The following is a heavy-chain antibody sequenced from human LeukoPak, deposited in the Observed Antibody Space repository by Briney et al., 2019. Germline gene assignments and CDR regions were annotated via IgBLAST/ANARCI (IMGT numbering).Heavy chain of an antibody. CDR1: GYTFTSYY. Sequence: GASVKVSCKASGYTFTSYYMHWVRQAPGQGLEWMGIINPSGGSASYAQKFQGRVTMTRDTSTSTVYMELSSLRSEDTAVYYCAKVLGYYDSSGWPFDYWGQGTLVTVSS. V-gene: IGHV1-46*01. J-gene: IGHJ4*02. CDR2: INPSGGSA. D-gene: IGHD3-22*01. CDR3: AKVLGYYDSSGWPFDY.